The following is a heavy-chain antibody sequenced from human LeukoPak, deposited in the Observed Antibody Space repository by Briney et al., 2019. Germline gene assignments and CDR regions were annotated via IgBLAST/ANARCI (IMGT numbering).Heavy chain of an antibody. CDR3: AREGWDGSGSLDY. J-gene: IGHJ4*02. CDR1: GLTFSRYT. CDR2: ISYDGSNK. Sequence: AGGSLRLSCAGSGLTFSRYTMHWVRQAPGKGLEWVAIISYDGSNKHYVDSVKGRFTISRDNSKNTLSLQMNSLRAEDTAVYYCAREGWDGSGSLDYWGQGTLVTVSS. D-gene: IGHD3-10*01. V-gene: IGHV3-30-3*01.